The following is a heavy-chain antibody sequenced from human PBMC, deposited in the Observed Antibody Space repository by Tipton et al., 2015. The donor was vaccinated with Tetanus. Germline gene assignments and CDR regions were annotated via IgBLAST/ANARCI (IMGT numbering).Heavy chain of an antibody. CDR3: ARDRGEDWTNFYYMDV. D-gene: IGHD3/OR15-3a*01. Sequence: SLRLSCAASGFTFSSYTMNWVRQAPRKGLEWVSSISSSNGYIYYTDSVKGRFTISRDNAKNSLYLQVNSLRAEDTAVYYCARDRGEDWTNFYYMDVWGKGATVTVSS. CDR2: ISSSNGYI. CDR1: GFTFSSYT. V-gene: IGHV3-21*01. J-gene: IGHJ6*03.